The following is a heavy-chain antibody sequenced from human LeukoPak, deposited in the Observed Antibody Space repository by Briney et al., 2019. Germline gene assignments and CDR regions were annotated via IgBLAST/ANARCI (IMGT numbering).Heavy chain of an antibody. D-gene: IGHD3-10*01. J-gene: IGHJ4*02. V-gene: IGHV3-7*01. CDR1: GFTLSRYW. CDR3: ARDEPGFGEFLLY. CDR2: IKEDGSEK. Sequence: GGSLRLSCAASGFTLSRYWMSWVRQAPGKGLEWVANIKEDGSEKHYGDSVKGRFTISRDNTKNSLYLQMNSLRAEDTAVYYCARDEPGFGEFLLYWGQGTLVTVSS.